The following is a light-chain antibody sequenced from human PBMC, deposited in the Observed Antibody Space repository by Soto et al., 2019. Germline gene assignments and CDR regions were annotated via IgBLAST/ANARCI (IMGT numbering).Light chain of an antibody. CDR1: QAISNF. CDR2: EAS. V-gene: IGKV1-27*01. J-gene: IGKJ2*01. CDR3: QNYNGAPYA. Sequence: DIQMTQSPRSLSASVGDRVTITCRASQAISNFVAWYQQKAGKAPSLLIYEASTLQSGVPSRFSGRGSGTAFTLTISSLQPEDVATYFCQNYNGAPYAFGQGTKLEIK.